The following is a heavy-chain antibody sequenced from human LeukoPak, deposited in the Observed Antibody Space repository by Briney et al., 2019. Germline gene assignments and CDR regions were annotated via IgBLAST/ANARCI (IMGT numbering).Heavy chain of an antibody. J-gene: IGHJ4*02. CDR1: GFTFSSYA. CDR3: ARDPSAFWSGYSNFDY. CDR2: ISYDGSNK. V-gene: IGHV3-30*04. D-gene: IGHD3-3*01. Sequence: SGRSLRLSFAAPGFTFSSYAMHWVRQAPGKGLEWVAVISYDGSNKYYADSVKGRFTISRDNSKNTLYLQMNSLRAEDTAVYYCARDPSAFWSGYSNFDYWGQGTLVTVSS.